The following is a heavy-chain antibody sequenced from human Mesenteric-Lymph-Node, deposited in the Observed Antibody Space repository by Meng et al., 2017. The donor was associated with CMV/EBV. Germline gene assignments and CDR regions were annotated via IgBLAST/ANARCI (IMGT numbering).Heavy chain of an antibody. CDR1: GGSFSGYY. Sequence: GQFNQWGAGLLKPSETLAVTCAVYGGSFSGYYWNWIRQSPEKGLEWIGEINHSGSTTYNPSFTSRIIISVDTSTNQISLNMSSVTAADTAVYYCARGSSYDILTGYFDYWGQGALVTVSS. D-gene: IGHD3-9*01. CDR2: INHSGST. V-gene: IGHV4-34*01. J-gene: IGHJ4*02. CDR3: ARGSSYDILTGYFDY.